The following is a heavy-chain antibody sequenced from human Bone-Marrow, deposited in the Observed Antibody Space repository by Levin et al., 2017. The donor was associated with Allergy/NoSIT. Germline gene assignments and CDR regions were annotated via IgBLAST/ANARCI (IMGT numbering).Heavy chain of an antibody. Sequence: GESLKISCAASGFTFSNAWMSWVRQAPGKGLEWVGRIKSKTDGGTTDYAAPVKGRFTISRDDSKNTLYLQMNSLKTEDTAVYYCTTLQGLSIFSGWGQGTMVTVSS. CDR2: IKSKTDGGTT. J-gene: IGHJ3*01. V-gene: IGHV3-15*01. D-gene: IGHD3-9*01. CDR3: TTLQGLSIFSG. CDR1: GFTFSNAW.